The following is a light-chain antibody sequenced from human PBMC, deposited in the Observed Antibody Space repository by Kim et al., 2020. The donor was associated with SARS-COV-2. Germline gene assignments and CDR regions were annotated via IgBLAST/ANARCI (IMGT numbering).Light chain of an antibody. V-gene: IGKV3-20*01. CDR3: QHYESSPVT. CDR2: GTS. J-gene: IGKJ5*01. Sequence: EIVLTQSPGTLSLSPGERATLSCRASQNVVRDYLAWYQQKPGQAPRLLIYGTSSRATGIPDRFSGSGSGTDFTLTISRLEPEDFALYYCQHYESSPVTFGQGTRLEIK. CDR1: QNVVRDY.